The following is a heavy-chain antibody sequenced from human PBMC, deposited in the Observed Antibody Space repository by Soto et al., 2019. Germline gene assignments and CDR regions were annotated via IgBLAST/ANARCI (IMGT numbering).Heavy chain of an antibody. V-gene: IGHV3-49*03. CDR2: IRSKAYGGTT. Sequence: PGGSLRLSCTASGFTFGDYAMSWFRQAPGKGLEWVGFIRSKAYGGTTEYAASVKGRFTISRDDSKSIAYLQMNSLKTEDTAVYYCASPATGDYYGSGRAYHYFGVDVWGQGTTVTVS. CDR1: GFTFGDYA. D-gene: IGHD3-10*01. J-gene: IGHJ6*02. CDR3: ASPATGDYYGSGRAYHYFGVDV.